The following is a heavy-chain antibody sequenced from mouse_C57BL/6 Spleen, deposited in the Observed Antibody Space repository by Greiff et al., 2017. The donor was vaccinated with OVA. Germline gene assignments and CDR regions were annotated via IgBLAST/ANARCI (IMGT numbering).Heavy chain of an antibody. J-gene: IGHJ1*03. CDR1: GYAFSSSW. D-gene: IGHD1-1*01. CDR3: APFITTVEYFDV. CDR2: IYPGDGDT. V-gene: IGHV1-82*01. Sequence: VQLQQSGPELVKPGASVKISCKASGYAFSSSWMNWVKQRPGKGLEWIGRIYPGDGDTNYNGKFKGKATLTADKSSSTAYRQLSSLTSEDSAVYFCAPFITTVEYFDVWGTGTTVTVSS.